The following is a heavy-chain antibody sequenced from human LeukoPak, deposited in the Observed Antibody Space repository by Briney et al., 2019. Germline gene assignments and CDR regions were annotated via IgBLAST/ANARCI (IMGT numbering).Heavy chain of an antibody. J-gene: IGHJ4*02. V-gene: IGHV3-23*01. CDR1: GFTFSSYA. Sequence: PRGSLRLSCAASGFTFSSYAMSWVRQAPGKGLEWVSAISGSGGSTYYADSVKGRFTISRDNSKNTLYLQMNSLRAEDTAVYYCARAWSIAAAAGIRFDYWGQGTLVTVSS. CDR2: ISGSGGST. CDR3: ARAWSIAAAAGIRFDY. D-gene: IGHD6-13*01.